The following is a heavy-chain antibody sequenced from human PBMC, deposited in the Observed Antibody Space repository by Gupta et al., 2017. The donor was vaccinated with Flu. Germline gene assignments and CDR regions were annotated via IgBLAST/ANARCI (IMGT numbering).Heavy chain of an antibody. J-gene: IGHJ6*03. D-gene: IGHD2-21*02. V-gene: IGHV3-30*19. CDR1: GFTFSRRG. CDR2: IYFDGNDQ. CDR3: ARAGFEDCGTDCYLKDYYVDV. Sequence: QVQLVESGGGVVQPGTSLRLSCAASGFTFSRRGMHWVRQPPGNGVDCVAIIYFDGNDQFSTDSVQGRFTISRDNSRNTLSLKMNSMRAEDTAVYFGARAGFEDCGTDCYLKDYYVDVWGKGTMVTVSS.